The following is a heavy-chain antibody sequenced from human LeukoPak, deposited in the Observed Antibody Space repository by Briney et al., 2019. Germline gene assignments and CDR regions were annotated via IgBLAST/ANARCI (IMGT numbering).Heavy chain of an antibody. CDR1: GRSISSISFY. J-gene: IGHJ3*02. V-gene: IGHV4-39*01. D-gene: IGHD5-12*01. CDR3: ARHSRSGYSDYESAFDI. CDR2: IFYSGST. Sequence: SETLSLTCTVSGRSISSISFYWDWIRQPPGKGLEWIGTIFYSGSTYYNPSLKSRITISVDTSKNQFSLKLSSVTAADTAVYYCARHSRSGYSDYESAFDIWGQGTMVIVSS.